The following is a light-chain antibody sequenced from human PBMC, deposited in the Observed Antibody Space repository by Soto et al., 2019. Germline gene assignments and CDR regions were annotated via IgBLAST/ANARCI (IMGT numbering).Light chain of an antibody. CDR2: EVS. Sequence: QSALTQPPSASGSPGQSVTISCTGTSSDVGGYNYVSWYQQHPGKAPKLMIYEVSKRPLGVPDRFSGSKSGNTASLTVSGLQAEDEADYYCSSYAGSHYVFGTGTKLTVL. V-gene: IGLV2-8*01. J-gene: IGLJ1*01. CDR1: SSDVGGYNY. CDR3: SSYAGSHYV.